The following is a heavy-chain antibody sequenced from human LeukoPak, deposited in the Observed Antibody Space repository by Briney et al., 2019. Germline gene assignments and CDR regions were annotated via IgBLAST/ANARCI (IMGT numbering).Heavy chain of an antibody. Sequence: ASVKVSCKASGGTFSSYAISWVRQAPGQGLEWMGGIIPIFGTANYAQKFQGRVTITADESTSTAYMELSSLRSEDTAVYYCARCSSTVVSDYYYMDVWGKGTTVTVSS. CDR1: GGTFSSYA. CDR3: ARCSSTVVSDYYYMDV. CDR2: IIPIFGTA. V-gene: IGHV1-69*13. J-gene: IGHJ6*03. D-gene: IGHD4-23*01.